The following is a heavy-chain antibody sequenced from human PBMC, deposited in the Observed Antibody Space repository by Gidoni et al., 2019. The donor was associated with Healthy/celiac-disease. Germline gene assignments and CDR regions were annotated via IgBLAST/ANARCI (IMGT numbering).Heavy chain of an antibody. Sequence: EVQLVESGGGLVQPGGCLRLSCAASGFTFSSYDKHGVRQATGKGLDGVSAIGTAGDTYYPGSVKGRFTISRENAKNSLDLQRNSLRAGDTAVYYCARRDSSGYYPGFDYWGQGTLVTVSS. CDR2: IGTAGDT. CDR3: ARRDSSGYYPGFDY. V-gene: IGHV3-13*01. CDR1: GFTFSSYD. J-gene: IGHJ4*02. D-gene: IGHD3-22*01.